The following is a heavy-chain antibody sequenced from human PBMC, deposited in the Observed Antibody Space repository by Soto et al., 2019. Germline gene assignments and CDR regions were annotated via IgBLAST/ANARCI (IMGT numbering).Heavy chain of an antibody. V-gene: IGHV1-69*01. J-gene: IGHJ6*02. CDR3: ARGNRNKSLLGYYYGMDV. CDR2: NIPIFGTA. D-gene: IGHD1-26*01. CDR1: GGTFSSYA. Sequence: QVQLVQSGAEVKKPGSSVKVSCKASGGTFSSYAISWVRQAPGQGLEWMGGNIPIFGTANYAQKFPGRVTITADESTSTAYMELSSLRSEDTAVYYCARGNRNKSLLGYYYGMDVWGQGTTVTVSS.